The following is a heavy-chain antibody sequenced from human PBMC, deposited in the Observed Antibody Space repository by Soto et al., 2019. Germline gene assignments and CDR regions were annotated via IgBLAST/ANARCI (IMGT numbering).Heavy chain of an antibody. D-gene: IGHD5-18*01. CDR3: ARGYSYEPRAFDY. V-gene: IGHV1-18*01. Sequence: QVQLEQSGPEVKKPGASVKVSCKASGYSFTTFGISWVRQAPGQGLEWMGWISAYNGKTDYAQKFQGRVTMTTDTSTSTSYMELRSLRSDDTAVYYCARGYSYEPRAFDYWGQGTLVTVSS. CDR1: GYSFTTFG. CDR2: ISAYNGKT. J-gene: IGHJ4*02.